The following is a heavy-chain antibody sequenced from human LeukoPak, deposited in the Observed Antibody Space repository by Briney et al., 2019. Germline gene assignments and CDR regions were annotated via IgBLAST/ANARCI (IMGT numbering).Heavy chain of an antibody. V-gene: IGHV1-8*01. CDR2: MNPNSGNT. Sequence: ASVKVSCKASGYTFTSYDINWVRQATGQGLEWMGWMNPNSGNTGYAQKFQGRVTMTRNTSISTAYMELSSLRSEDTAVYYCASSGSFRQQLVKWGQGTLVTVSS. D-gene: IGHD6-13*01. CDR3: ASSGSFRQQLVK. J-gene: IGHJ4*02. CDR1: GYTFTSYD.